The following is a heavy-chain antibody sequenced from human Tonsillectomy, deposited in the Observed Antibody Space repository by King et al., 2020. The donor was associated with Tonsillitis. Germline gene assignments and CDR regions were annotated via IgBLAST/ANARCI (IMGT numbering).Heavy chain of an antibody. J-gene: IGHJ4*02. CDR2: ITGSVGNT. V-gene: IGHV3-23*04. CDR1: GFTFSNYG. D-gene: IGHD2/OR15-2a*01. Sequence: VQLVESGGALVQPGGSLRLSCAASGFTFSNYGLSWVRQAPGKGLEWVSSITGSVGNTFYADSVKGRFTISRDNSRNTLFLLMYSLRAEDTAVYYCAKRQFKGANLFFFDCWGQGTLVTVSS. CDR3: AKRQFKGANLFFFDC.